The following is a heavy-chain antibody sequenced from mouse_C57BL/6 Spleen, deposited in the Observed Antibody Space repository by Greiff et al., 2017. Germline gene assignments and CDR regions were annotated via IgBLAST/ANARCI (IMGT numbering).Heavy chain of an antibody. CDR3: ARGNYYSGFAY. CDR2: IYPSDSET. Sequence: VQLQQPGAELVRPGSSVKLSCKASGYTFTSYWMDWVKQRPGQGLEWIGNIYPSDSETHYTQKFKDKSTLTVDKSSSTAYMQLSSLTSEDSAVYYCARGNYYSGFAYWGQGTLVTVAA. J-gene: IGHJ3*01. CDR1: GYTFTSYW. V-gene: IGHV1-61*01. D-gene: IGHD1-1*01.